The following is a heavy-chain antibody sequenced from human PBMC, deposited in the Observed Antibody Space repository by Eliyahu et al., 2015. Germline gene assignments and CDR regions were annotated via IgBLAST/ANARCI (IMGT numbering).Heavy chain of an antibody. D-gene: IGHD3-10*01. J-gene: IGHJ6*02. Sequence: QVQLQESGPGLVKPSQTLSLTCTVXGGSISSGGYYWSWIRQHPGKGLEWMGNIYYSGSTHYNPSLKSRVTISVDTSKNQFSLKLSSVTAADTAAYYCARDSYGSGSMDVWGQGTTVIVSS. V-gene: IGHV4-31*03. CDR2: IYYSGST. CDR1: GGSISSGGYY. CDR3: ARDSYGSGSMDV.